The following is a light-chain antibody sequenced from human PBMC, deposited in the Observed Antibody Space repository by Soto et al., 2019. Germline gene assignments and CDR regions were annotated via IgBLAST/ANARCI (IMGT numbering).Light chain of an antibody. V-gene: IGLV2-14*01. Sequence: QSALTQPASVSGSPGQSITISCTGTSSDLGGYNYVSWYQHHPGKAPKLMIYDVTNRPSGVSNRFSASKSGNTASLTISGLQAEDEADYYCSSHRNRNSVVFGGGTKLTVL. CDR2: DVT. J-gene: IGLJ2*01. CDR1: SSDLGGYNY. CDR3: SSHRNRNSVV.